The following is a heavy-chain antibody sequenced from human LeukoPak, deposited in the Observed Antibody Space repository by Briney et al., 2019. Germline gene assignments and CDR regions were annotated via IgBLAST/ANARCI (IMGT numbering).Heavy chain of an antibody. V-gene: IGHV3-30*18. CDR3: AKDQAAGTGLGAFDY. J-gene: IGHJ4*02. CDR2: ISYDGSNK. CDR1: GFTFGSYG. D-gene: IGHD6-13*01. Sequence: GGSLRLSCAASGFTFGSYGMHWARQAPGKGLEWVAVISYDGSNKYYADSVKGLFTISRDNSKNTLHLQMNSLSLQDTAVYYCAKDQAAGTGLGAFDYWGQGTLVTVSA.